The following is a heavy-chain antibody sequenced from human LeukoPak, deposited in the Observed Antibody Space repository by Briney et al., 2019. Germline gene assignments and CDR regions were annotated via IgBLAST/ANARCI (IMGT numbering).Heavy chain of an antibody. D-gene: IGHD3-10*01. V-gene: IGHV1-46*01. Sequence: VASVKVSCKASGYTFISYYIHWVRQAPGQGLEWMGIINPSGGSTSYAQKFQGRVTMTRDTSTSTVYMDLSSLRSDDTAVYYCARAPAGGITMVRGVITRHWFDPWGQGTLDTVSS. J-gene: IGHJ5*02. CDR3: ARAPAGGITMVRGVITRHWFDP. CDR1: GYTFISYY. CDR2: INPSGGST.